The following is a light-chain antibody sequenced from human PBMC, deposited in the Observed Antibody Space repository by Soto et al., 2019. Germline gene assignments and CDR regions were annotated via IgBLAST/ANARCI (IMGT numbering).Light chain of an antibody. Sequence: EIVLTQSPATLSLSPGERATLSCRASQSVDRILAWYQQKPGQAPRLLIYDASTRATGIPARFSGSGSGTDFSLTISGLESEDFAVYYCQQRSVWPLTFGGGTKVEIK. CDR1: QSVDRI. V-gene: IGKV3-11*01. CDR3: QQRSVWPLT. J-gene: IGKJ4*01. CDR2: DAS.